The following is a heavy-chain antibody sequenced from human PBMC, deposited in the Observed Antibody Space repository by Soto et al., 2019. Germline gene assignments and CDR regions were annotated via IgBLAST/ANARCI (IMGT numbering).Heavy chain of an antibody. J-gene: IGHJ4*02. CDR1: GFTFTNYG. CDR3: AKDGAPRYCTRSSCHPAGAY. V-gene: IGHV3-30*18. Sequence: QVQLVESGGGVVQPGRSLRLSCAGSGFTFTNYGLHWVRQAPGKGLEWVAFISYDGSKRYYADSVRGRFTISRDNSKNMFYLQMDRLRPEDTAVYYCAKDGAPRYCTRSSCHPAGAYWGQGTLVTVSS. D-gene: IGHD2-15*01. CDR2: ISYDGSKR.